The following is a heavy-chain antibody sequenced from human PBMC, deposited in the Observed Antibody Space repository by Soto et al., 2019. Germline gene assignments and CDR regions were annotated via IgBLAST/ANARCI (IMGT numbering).Heavy chain of an antibody. V-gene: IGHV4-31*03. D-gene: IGHD1-26*01. CDR2: IYYTGST. CDR1: GGSISTGGYY. CDR3: ARGTTDWFDP. J-gene: IGHJ5*02. Sequence: QVQLQESGPGLVKPSLTLSLTCTVSGGSISTGGYYWSWIRQHPGKGLEWIGYIYYTGSTYYTPSLKSRVTISLDTSKNQFSLNLSSVTAADTAVYYCARGTTDWFDPWGQGTLVTVSS.